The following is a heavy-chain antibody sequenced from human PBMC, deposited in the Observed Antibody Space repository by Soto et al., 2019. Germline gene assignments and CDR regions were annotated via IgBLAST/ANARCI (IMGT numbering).Heavy chain of an antibody. CDR2: IYSGGYT. D-gene: IGHD3-10*01. Sequence: EVQLVESGGGLIQPGGSLRLSCAVSGFTVSNNYMSWVRQAPGKGLEGVSVIYSGGYTAYGDSVKGRFTISRDNSKNTLYLQKKSPRAEGPALFFGGRLAGGGGYWGQGTLVTVSS. CDR3: GRLAGGGGY. V-gene: IGHV3-53*01. CDR1: GFTVSNNY. J-gene: IGHJ4*02.